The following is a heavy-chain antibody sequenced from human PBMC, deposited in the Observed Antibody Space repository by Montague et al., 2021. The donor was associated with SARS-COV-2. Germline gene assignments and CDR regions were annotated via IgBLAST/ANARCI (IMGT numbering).Heavy chain of an antibody. V-gene: IGHV3-7*01. D-gene: IGHD6-13*01. J-gene: IGHJ4*02. Sequence: SLRLSCAASGLTLSNYWMAWVRQAPGKGLEWVANIKQDGSVRTYXDSVRGRFIISRDYAKNSVYLRMDSLRAEDTALYYCAKDSFSKGDYWGRGTLVTVSS. CDR2: IKQDGSVR. CDR1: GLTLSNYW. CDR3: AKDSFSKGDY.